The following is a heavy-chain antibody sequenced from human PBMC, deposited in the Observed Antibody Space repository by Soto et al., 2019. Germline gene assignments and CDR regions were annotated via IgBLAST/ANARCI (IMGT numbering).Heavy chain of an antibody. CDR2: INPNSGGT. V-gene: IGHV1-2*04. CDR3: ARGRQRITIFGVVIKDHYYYYMDV. J-gene: IGHJ6*03. CDR1: GYTFTGYY. Sequence: QVQLVQSGAEVKKPGASVKVSCKASGYTFTGYYMHWVRQAPGQGLEWMGWINPNSGGTNYAQKFQGWVTMTRDTSISTAYMELSRLRSDDTAVYYCARGRQRITIFGVVIKDHYYYYMDVWGKGTTVTVSS. D-gene: IGHD3-3*01.